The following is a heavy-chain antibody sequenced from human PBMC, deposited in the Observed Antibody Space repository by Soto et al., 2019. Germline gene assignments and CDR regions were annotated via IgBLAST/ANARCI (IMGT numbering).Heavy chain of an antibody. V-gene: IGHV3-30*18. Sequence: GGSLRLSCAASGFTFSSYGMHWVRQAPGKGLEWVAVISYNGSNKYYADSVKGRFTISRDNSKNTLYLQMNSLRAEDTAVYYCAKDRIAAAPWASNWFDPWGQGTLVTVSS. J-gene: IGHJ5*02. CDR3: AKDRIAAAPWASNWFDP. D-gene: IGHD6-13*01. CDR1: GFTFSSYG. CDR2: ISYNGSNK.